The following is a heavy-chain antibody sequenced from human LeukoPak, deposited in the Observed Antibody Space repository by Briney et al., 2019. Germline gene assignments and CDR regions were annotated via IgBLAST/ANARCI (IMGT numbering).Heavy chain of an antibody. V-gene: IGHV3-21*01. J-gene: IGHJ5*02. CDR2: ISSGSSYI. Sequence: PGGSLRLSCAASGFTFSSYSMDWVRQAPGKGLEWVSSISSGSSYIDYADSVKGRFTISRDNSKNTLYLQMNSLRAEDTAVYYCARGRGIAARPRYNWFDPWGQGTLVTVSS. CDR3: ARGRGIAARPRYNWFDP. D-gene: IGHD6-6*01. CDR1: GFTFSSYS.